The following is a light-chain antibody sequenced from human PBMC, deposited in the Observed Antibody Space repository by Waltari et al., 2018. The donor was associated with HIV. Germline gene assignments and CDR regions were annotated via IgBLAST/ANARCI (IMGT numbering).Light chain of an antibody. CDR3: CSYAGSSPLWV. CDR2: EVS. V-gene: IGLV2-23*02. J-gene: IGLJ3*02. CDR1: SSDVGNYNL. Sequence: QSALTQPASVSGSPGQSITISCTGTSSDVGNYNLVSWYQQHPGKVPKLIIFEVSERPPGVSDRFSGSKSVNTASLTISGLQAEDEADYYCCSYAGSSPLWVFGGGTKLTVL.